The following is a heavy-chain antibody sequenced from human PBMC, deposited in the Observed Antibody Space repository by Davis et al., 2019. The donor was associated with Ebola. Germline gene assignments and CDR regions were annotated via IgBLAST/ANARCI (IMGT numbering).Heavy chain of an antibody. CDR1: GCSISNSY. V-gene: IGHV4-59*01. CDR3: ASGGGWLPDN. J-gene: IGHJ4*02. Sequence: SETLSLTCTVSGCSISNSYWTWLRQPPGKRLEWIGNIFYSGNANYNPSLKSRVTISIHTSENQFSLKVNSVTAADTAVYYCASGGGWLPDNWGQGTLVTVSS. D-gene: IGHD5-12*01. CDR2: IFYSGNA.